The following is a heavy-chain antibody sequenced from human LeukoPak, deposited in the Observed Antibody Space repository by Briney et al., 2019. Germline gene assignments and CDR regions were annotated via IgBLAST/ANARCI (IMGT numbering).Heavy chain of an antibody. V-gene: IGHV3-21*01. Sequence: GGSLRLSCAASGFTFSTYSMNWVRQAPGKGLEWVSSISSRSSYIYYADSVKGRFTISRDNAKTSLYLQMNSLRAEDTAVYYCANVLYDFWSGGGDYFDYWGQGTLVTVSS. CDR3: ANVLYDFWSGGGDYFDY. CDR2: ISSRSSYI. CDR1: GFTFSTYS. J-gene: IGHJ4*02. D-gene: IGHD3-3*01.